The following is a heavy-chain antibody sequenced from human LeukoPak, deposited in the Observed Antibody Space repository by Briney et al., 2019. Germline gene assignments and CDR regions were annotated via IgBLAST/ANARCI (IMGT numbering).Heavy chain of an antibody. Sequence: GGSLRLSCAASGFTFSSYGMHWVRQAPGKGLEWVAVIWYDGSNKYYADSVKGRFTISRDNSKNTLYLQMNSLKTEDTAVYYCTTDIVVLWFGELLFDYWGQGTLVTVSS. CDR2: IWYDGSNK. V-gene: IGHV3-33*01. CDR1: GFTFSSYG. D-gene: IGHD3-10*01. CDR3: TTDIVVLWFGELLFDY. J-gene: IGHJ4*02.